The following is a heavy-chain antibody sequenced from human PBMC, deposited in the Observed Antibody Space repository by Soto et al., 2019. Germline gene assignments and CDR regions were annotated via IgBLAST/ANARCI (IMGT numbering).Heavy chain of an antibody. CDR3: AHTPYSGSSYYFDY. CDR2: IYWDDDK. J-gene: IGHJ4*02. V-gene: IGHV2-5*02. Sequence: QITLKESGPTLVKPTQTLTLTCTFSGFSLSTSGVGVGWIRQPPGKVLEWLALIYWDDDKRDSPFLKSRLTITKYTSKIHVVLTRTNMGPVDTATYYGAHTPYSGSSYYFDYWGQRTLVTVSS. D-gene: IGHD6-6*01. CDR1: GFSLSTSGVG.